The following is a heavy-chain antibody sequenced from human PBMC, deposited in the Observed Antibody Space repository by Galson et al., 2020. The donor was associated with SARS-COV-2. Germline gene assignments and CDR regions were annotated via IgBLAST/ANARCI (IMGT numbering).Heavy chain of an antibody. D-gene: IGHD3-22*01. CDR3: ARGRYYYNSSGYPASYFDY. J-gene: IGHJ4*02. V-gene: IGHV4-61*02. CDR2: IYTSGST. Sequence: SQTLSLTCTLSGGPISSGSYSWSWIRQPAGKGLGWIGRIYTSGSTNSTPPPKSRVSISVDTSKNQFSLKLSSVTAADTAVYYCARGRYYYNSSGYPASYFDYWGQGTLVTVSS. CDR1: GGPISSGSYS.